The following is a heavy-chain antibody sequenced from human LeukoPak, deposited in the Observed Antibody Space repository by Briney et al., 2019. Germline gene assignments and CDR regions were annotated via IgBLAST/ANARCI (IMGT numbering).Heavy chain of an antibody. CDR1: GYSISSGHY. J-gene: IGHJ4*02. Sequence: SETLSLTCSVSGYSISSGHYWGWIRQPPGKGLEWVANVYLDGNTYYSPSLEIRVTISVGTSKNQFSLKLSSVTAADTAVYYCARDHFYDSSGYFYFDYWGQGTLVTVSS. V-gene: IGHV4-38-2*02. D-gene: IGHD3-22*01. CDR2: VYLDGNT. CDR3: ARDHFYDSSGYFYFDY.